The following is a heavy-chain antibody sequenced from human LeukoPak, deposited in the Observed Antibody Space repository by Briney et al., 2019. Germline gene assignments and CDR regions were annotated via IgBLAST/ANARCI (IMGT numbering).Heavy chain of an antibody. CDR1: RFTFNSYA. D-gene: IGHD6-19*01. V-gene: IGHV3-33*01. J-gene: IGHJ4*02. CDR3: ARAGSGWYEIDS. CDR2: IWSDGSNN. Sequence: GRSLRLSCAASRFTFNSYAMHWVRQVPGKGLDWVALIWSDGSNNYYADSVKGRFTISRDISKNTLYLQMNSLRAEDTALYYCARAGSGWYEIDSWGQGTLVTVPS.